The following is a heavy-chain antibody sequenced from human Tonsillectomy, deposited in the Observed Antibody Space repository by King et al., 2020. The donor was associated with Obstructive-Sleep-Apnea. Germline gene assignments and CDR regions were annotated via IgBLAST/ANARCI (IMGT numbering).Heavy chain of an antibody. J-gene: IGHJ3*02. CDR2: ISTSSSYI. Sequence: VQLVESGGGLVKPGGSLRLSCAASGFTFSSYSMNWVRQAPGKGLEWVASISTSSSYIYYADSVKGRFTISRDNAKNSLSLQMNSLRAEDTAVHYCASNRYSDDLALRQGADAFDIWGQGTMVTVSS. V-gene: IGHV3-21*01. D-gene: IGHD1-26*01. CDR3: ASNRYSDDLALRQGADAFDI. CDR1: GFTFSSYS.